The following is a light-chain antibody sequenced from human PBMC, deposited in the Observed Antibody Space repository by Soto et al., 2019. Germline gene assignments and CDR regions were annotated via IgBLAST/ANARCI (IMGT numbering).Light chain of an antibody. J-gene: IGLJ2*01. Sequence: QSVLTQPASVSGSPGQSITISCTGTSSDVGFFNYVSWYQHHPGKAPKLMIFEVTNRPSGVSIRFSGSKSGNTASLTISGLQAEDEADYYCSSYTTGSLVVFGGGTKLTVL. CDR1: SSDVGFFNY. V-gene: IGLV2-14*01. CDR2: EVT. CDR3: SSYTTGSLVV.